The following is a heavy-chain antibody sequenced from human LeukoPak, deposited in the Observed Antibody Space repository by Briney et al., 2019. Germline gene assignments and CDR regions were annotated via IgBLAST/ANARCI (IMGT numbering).Heavy chain of an antibody. CDR2: ISGDGGST. D-gene: IGHD5-12*01. V-gene: IGHV3-43*02. CDR3: AKDSVYSGYDYELSDY. J-gene: IGHJ4*02. CDR1: GFTFDDYA. Sequence: GRSLRLSCAASGFTFDDYAMHWVRQAPGKGLEWVSLISGDGGSTYYADSVKGRFTISRDNSKNSLYLQMNSLRTEDTALYYCAKDSVYSGYDYELSDYWGQGTLVTVSS.